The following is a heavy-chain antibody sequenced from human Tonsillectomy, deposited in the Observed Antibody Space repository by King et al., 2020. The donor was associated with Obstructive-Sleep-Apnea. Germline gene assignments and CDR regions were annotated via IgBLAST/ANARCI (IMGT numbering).Heavy chain of an antibody. D-gene: IGHD5-24*01. CDR1: GFTFSSYG. CDR3: AKDHTGSDGYVTFGY. Sequence: VQLVESGGGVVQPGRSLRLSCAASGFTFSSYGMHWVRQAPGKGLEWVAVISYDGSNKYYADSVKGRFTIFRDNSKNTLYLQMNSLRAEDTAVYYCAKDHTGSDGYVTFGYWGQGTLVTVSS. CDR2: ISYDGSNK. V-gene: IGHV3-30*18. J-gene: IGHJ4*02.